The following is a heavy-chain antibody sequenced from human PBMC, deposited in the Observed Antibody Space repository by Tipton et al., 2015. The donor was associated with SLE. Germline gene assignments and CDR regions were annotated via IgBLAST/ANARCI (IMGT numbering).Heavy chain of an antibody. CDR2: IYYSGST. CDR1: GGSISSYY. CDR3: ARFLEGPYGMDV. V-gene: IGHV4-59*12. Sequence: LRLSCTVSGGSISSYYWSWIRQPPGKGLEWIGYIYYSGSTNYNPSLKSRVTISVDTSKNQLSLKLSSVTAADTAVYYCARFLEGPYGMDVWGQGTTVTVSS. J-gene: IGHJ6*02. D-gene: IGHD1-1*01.